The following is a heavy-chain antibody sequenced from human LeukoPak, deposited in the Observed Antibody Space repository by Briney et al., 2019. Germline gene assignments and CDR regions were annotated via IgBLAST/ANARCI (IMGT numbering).Heavy chain of an antibody. CDR3: ARDRGSVGYLDY. V-gene: IGHV3-21*01. D-gene: IGHD3-10*01. J-gene: IGHJ4*02. Sequence: PGGSLRLSCAASGFTFSSYSMNWVRQAPGKGLEWVSSISSSSSYIYYADSVKGRFTISRDNAKNSLYLQMNSLRAEDTAVYYCARDRGSVGYLDYWGQGTLVTVSS. CDR1: GFTFSSYS. CDR2: ISSSSSYI.